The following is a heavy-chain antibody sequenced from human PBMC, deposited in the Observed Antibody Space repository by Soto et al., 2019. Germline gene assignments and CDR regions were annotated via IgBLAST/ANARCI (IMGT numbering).Heavy chain of an antibody. Sequence: PSETLSLTCTVSGGSISSSSYYWGWIRQPPGKGLEWIGSIYYSGSTYYNPPLKSRVTISVDTSKNQFSLKLSSVTAADTAVYYCARGGIVGIAASPGYFEYWGQGTLVTVSS. D-gene: IGHD6-6*01. CDR3: ARGGIVGIAASPGYFEY. CDR2: IYYSGST. J-gene: IGHJ4*02. V-gene: IGHV4-39*01. CDR1: GGSISSSSYY.